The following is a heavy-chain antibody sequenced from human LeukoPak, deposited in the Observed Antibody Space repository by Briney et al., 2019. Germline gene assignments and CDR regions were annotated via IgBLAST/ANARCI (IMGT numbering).Heavy chain of an antibody. D-gene: IGHD1-1*01. CDR3: ARDENWSPFY. CDR1: GFTFTRHS. CDR2: VASDGSFK. Sequence: GGSLRLSCAASGFTFTRHSLHCVRQAPGKGLEWVAHVASDGSFKWYSDSVKGRFTISRDDSENTLFLQMSSLRVEDTGTYYCARDENWSPFYWGQGTLVTVSS. J-gene: IGHJ4*02. V-gene: IGHV3-30*04.